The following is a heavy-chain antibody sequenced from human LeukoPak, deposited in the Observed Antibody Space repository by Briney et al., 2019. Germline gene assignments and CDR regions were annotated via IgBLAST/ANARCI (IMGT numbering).Heavy chain of an antibody. CDR3: ARDRENVDTAMVPDY. CDR2: ISAYNGNT. CDR1: GYTFSDYY. D-gene: IGHD5-18*01. V-gene: IGHV1-18*04. J-gene: IGHJ4*02. Sequence: ASVKVSCKASGYTFSDYYIHWVRQAPGQGLEWMGWISAYNGNTNYAQKLQGRVTMTTDTSTSTAYMELRSLRSDDTAVYYCARDRENVDTAMVPDYWGQGTLVTVSS.